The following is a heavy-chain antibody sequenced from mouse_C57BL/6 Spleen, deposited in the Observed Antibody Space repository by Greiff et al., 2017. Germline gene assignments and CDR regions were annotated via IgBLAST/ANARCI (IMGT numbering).Heavy chain of an antibody. D-gene: IGHD2-1*01. CDR3: TRERPYGNSSN. CDR2: IDPETGGT. V-gene: IGHV1-15*01. Sequence: QVQLQQSGAELVRPGASVTLSCKASGYTFTDYEMHWVKQTPVHGLEWIGAIDPETGGTAYNQKFKGKAILTADKSSSTAYMELRSLTSEDSAVYYCTRERPYGNSSNWGQGTTLTVSS. CDR1: GYTFTDYE. J-gene: IGHJ2*01.